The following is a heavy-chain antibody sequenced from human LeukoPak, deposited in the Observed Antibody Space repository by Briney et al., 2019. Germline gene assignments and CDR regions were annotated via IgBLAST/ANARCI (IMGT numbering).Heavy chain of an antibody. J-gene: IGHJ4*02. D-gene: IGHD1-26*01. Sequence: GGSLRLSCAASGFTFSSYAMSWVRQAPGKGLEWVSAISGSGGSTYYADSVKGRFTISRDNAKNSLYLQMNSLRAEDTAVYYCARDIVGATTVDYWGQGTLVTVSS. CDR2: ISGSGGST. V-gene: IGHV3-23*01. CDR1: GFTFSSYA. CDR3: ARDIVGATTVDY.